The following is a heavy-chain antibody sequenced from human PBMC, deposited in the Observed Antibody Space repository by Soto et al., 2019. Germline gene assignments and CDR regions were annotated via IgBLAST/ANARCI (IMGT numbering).Heavy chain of an antibody. CDR1: GFTVSSNY. CDR3: ARGGRYFDLDAFDI. J-gene: IGHJ3*02. Sequence: EVQLVESGGGLAQPGGSLRLSCAASGFTVSSNYMSWVRQAPGKGLEWVSVIYSGGSTYYADSVKGRFTISRDNSKNTLYLQMNSLRAEDTAVYYCARGGRYFDLDAFDIWGQGTMVTVSS. CDR2: IYSGGST. V-gene: IGHV3-66*01. D-gene: IGHD3-9*01.